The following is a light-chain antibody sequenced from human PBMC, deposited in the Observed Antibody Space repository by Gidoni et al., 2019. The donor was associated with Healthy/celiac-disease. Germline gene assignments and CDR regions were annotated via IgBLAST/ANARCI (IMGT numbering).Light chain of an antibody. CDR2: DAS. CDR1: QSSSSY. V-gene: IGKV1-39*01. J-gene: IGKJ2*01. Sequence: DIQLTQSPSSLSASVGDRVTITCRASQSSSSYLNWYQQTQGKDPKLLIYDASSLQSGVASRFSGSGAGTDVTLTISSLQHEDFATYYCQQRYSTPLYTFGQGTKLEIK. CDR3: QQRYSTPLYT.